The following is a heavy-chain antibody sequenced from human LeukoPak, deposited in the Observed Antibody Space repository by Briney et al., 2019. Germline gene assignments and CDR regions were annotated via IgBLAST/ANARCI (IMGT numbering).Heavy chain of an antibody. CDR1: GFTFSSYG. CDR2: IWFDGKNE. CDR3: ARDRQCANGVCHSPPGMDV. Sequence: GGSLRLSCAASGFTFSSYGMHWVRQAPGKGLEWVADIWFDGKNEHFADSVKGRFTISRDNSKNTMYLQINSLRAEDTAVYYCARDRQCANGVCHSPPGMDVWGQGTTVTVSS. D-gene: IGHD2-8*01. V-gene: IGHV3-33*01. J-gene: IGHJ6*02.